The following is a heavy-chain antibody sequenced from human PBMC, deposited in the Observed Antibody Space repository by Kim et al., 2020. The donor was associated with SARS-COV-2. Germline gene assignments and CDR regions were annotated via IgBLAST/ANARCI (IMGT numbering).Heavy chain of an antibody. V-gene: IGHV7-4-1*02. D-gene: IGHD2-2*01. J-gene: IGHJ6*03. CDR3: VTDAEYAHMAV. CDR2: ISTNTGKS. CDR1: GYSFGSYN. Sequence: ASVKVSCKASGYSFGSYNMNWVRQAPGQGLEWMGWISTNTGKSTSAQGFTGRFVFSLDTSVSSAYLQISDLKAEDSAVYYCVTDAEYAHMAVWDKGTTVTVSS.